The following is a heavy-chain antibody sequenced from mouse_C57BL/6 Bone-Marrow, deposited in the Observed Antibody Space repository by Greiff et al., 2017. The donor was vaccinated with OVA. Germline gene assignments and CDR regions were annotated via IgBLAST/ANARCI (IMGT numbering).Heavy chain of an antibody. CDR1: GYTFTDYE. CDR3: TREGFPFYAMDY. CDR2: IDPETGGT. Sequence: QVQLQQSGAELVRPGASVTLSCKASGYTFTDYEMHWVKQTPVHGLEWIGAIDPETGGTAYNQKFKGKAILTADKSSSTAYMELRSLTSEDSAVYYCTREGFPFYAMDYWGQGASVTVSS. J-gene: IGHJ4*01. V-gene: IGHV1-15*01.